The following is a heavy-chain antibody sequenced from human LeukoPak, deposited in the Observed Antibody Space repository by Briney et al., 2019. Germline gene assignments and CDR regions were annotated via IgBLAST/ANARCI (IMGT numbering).Heavy chain of an antibody. CDR2: INIDGSEK. J-gene: IGHJ4*02. CDR3: ARSDHGPEY. V-gene: IGHV3-7*01. Sequence: GGSLRLSCSASGFTFSSLWMDWVRQAPGRGLEWVAIINIDGSEKHYVDSVKGRFTISRDNARNSLYLQMNSLRAEDTAVYYCARSDHGPEYWGQVTLVTVSS. D-gene: IGHD1-14*01. CDR1: GFTFSSLW.